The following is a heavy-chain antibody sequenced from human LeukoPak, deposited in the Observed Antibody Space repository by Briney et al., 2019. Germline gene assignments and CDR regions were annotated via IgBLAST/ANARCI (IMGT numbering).Heavy chain of an antibody. Sequence: GGSLRLSCAASGFTFSDHYMDWVRPAPGKGLEWVGRSRNKANSYTTEYAASVKGRFTISRDDSKNSLYLQMNSLKTEDTAVYYSARATGAFDIWGQGTMVTVSS. CDR2: SRNKANSYTT. V-gene: IGHV3-72*01. CDR1: GFTFSDHY. CDR3: ARATGAFDI. D-gene: IGHD1-14*01. J-gene: IGHJ3*02.